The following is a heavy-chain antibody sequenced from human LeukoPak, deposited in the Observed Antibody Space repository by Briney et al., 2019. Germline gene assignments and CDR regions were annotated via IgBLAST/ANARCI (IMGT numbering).Heavy chain of an antibody. J-gene: IGHJ4*02. CDR1: GFTFSSYG. V-gene: IGHV3-30*02. CDR3: APNRDMGGVYYFDY. D-gene: IGHD3-3*01. Sequence: PGGSLRLSCAASGFTFSSYGMHWVRQAPGKGLEWVAFIRYDGSNKYYADSVKGRFTISRDNSKNTLYLQMNSLRTEDTAVYYCAPNRDMGGVYYFDYWGQGTLVTVSS. CDR2: IRYDGSNK.